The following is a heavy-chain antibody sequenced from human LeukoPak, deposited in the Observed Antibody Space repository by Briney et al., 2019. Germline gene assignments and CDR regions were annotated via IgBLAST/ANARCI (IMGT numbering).Heavy chain of an antibody. CDR2: INSSGGST. D-gene: IGHD1-1*01. CDR3: ALQPGYSYYYMDV. J-gene: IGHJ6*03. V-gene: IGHV1-46*01. CDR1: GYTFTSYY. Sequence: ASVKVSCKASGYTFTSYYMHWVRQAPGQGLEGMGIINSSGGSTRNGQKFQGRVTMTRDTSTITVYIELSNLRSEDTAVYYCALQPGYSYYYMDVWGKGTAVTVSS.